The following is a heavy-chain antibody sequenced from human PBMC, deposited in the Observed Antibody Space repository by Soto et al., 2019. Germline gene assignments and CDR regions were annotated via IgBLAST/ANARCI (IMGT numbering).Heavy chain of an antibody. V-gene: IGHV3-21*01. CDR3: ARSKGRSEGMDV. D-gene: IGHD4-17*01. Sequence: GGSLRLSCAASGFTFSSYSMNWVRQAPGKGLEWVSSISSSSSYIYYADSVKGRFTISRDNAKNSLYLQMNSLRAEDTAVYYCARSKGRSEGMDVWGQGTTVTVSS. J-gene: IGHJ6*02. CDR1: GFTFSSYS. CDR2: ISSSSSYI.